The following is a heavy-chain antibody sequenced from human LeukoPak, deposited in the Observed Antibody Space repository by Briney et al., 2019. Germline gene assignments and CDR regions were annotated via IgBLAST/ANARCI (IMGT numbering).Heavy chain of an antibody. CDR1: GGSISSYY. CDR2: IYTSGST. CDR3: ARDLLEPNNYYYYYYMDV. V-gene: IGHV4-4*07. D-gene: IGHD1-1*01. Sequence: SETLSLTCTVSGGSISSYYWSWIRQPAGKGLEWIGRIYTSGSTNYNPSLKSRVTMSVDTSKNQFSLKLSSVTAADTAVYYCARDLLEPNNYYYYYYMDVWGKGTTVTVSS. J-gene: IGHJ6*03.